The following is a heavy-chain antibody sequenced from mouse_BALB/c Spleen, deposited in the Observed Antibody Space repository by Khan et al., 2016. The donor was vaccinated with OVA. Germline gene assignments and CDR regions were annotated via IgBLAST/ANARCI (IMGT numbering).Heavy chain of an antibody. Sequence: QVQLKESGAELAKPGASVKISCKASGYSFTTYWMHWVKQRPGQGLEWIGYINPSTGYTDYNQKFKDKATLTADKSSSTAYMEMSSLTSEASAVSYCGRGGHYGAWFAYWGQGTLVTVSA. J-gene: IGHJ3*01. CDR3: GRGGHYGAWFAY. CDR2: INPSTGYT. V-gene: IGHV1-7*01. CDR1: GYSFTTYW. D-gene: IGHD2-1*01.